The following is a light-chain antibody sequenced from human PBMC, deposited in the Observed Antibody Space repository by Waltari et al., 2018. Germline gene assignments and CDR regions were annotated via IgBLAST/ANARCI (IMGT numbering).Light chain of an antibody. CDR2: GAS. CDR3: QQYNNWPPLT. Sequence: EIVMTQSPATLSAAPGERATLPCRASQSVSNNLAWYQQKHGQAPRLLIYGASTRATGIPARFSGSGSGTEFTLTISSLQSEDFAVYYCQQYNNWPPLTFGGGTKVEIK. J-gene: IGKJ4*01. CDR1: QSVSNN. V-gene: IGKV3-15*01.